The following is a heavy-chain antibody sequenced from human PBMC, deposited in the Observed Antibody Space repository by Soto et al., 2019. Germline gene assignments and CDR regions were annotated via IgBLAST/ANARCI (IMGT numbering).Heavy chain of an antibody. J-gene: IGHJ4*02. V-gene: IGHV3-23*01. CDR1: GITFTAYA. D-gene: IGHD2-2*01. CDR2: ISGSGGRT. CDR3: ATIIIPAATNFY. Sequence: EVQLLESGGGLVQPGGSLRLSCAASGITFTAYAMSWVRQAPGKGLEWVSSISGSGGRTYYADSVKGRLTISRDNSKNTLYLQMNSLRAEDTVVYYCATIIIPAATNFYWGQGTLVTVSS.